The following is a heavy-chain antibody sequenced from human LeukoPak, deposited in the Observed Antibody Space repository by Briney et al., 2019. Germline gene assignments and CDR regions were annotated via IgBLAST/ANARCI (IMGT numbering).Heavy chain of an antibody. Sequence: PSETLSLTCTVSGGSISSSSYYWGWIRQPPGKGLKWIGSIYYSGSTYYNPSLKSRVTISVDTSKNQFSLKLSSVTAADTAVYYCARVFMIVYAFDIWGQGTMVTVSS. CDR3: ARVFMIVYAFDI. CDR1: GGSISSSSYY. CDR2: IYYSGST. V-gene: IGHV4-39*07. J-gene: IGHJ3*02. D-gene: IGHD3-22*01.